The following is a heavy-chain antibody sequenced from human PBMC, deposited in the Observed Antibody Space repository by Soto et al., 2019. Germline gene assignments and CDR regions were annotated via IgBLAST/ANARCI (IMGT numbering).Heavy chain of an antibody. Sequence: SVKVSCKASGGTFSSYAISWVRQAPGQGLEWMGGIIPIFGTANYAQKFQGRVTMTRDTSISTAYMELSRLRSDDTAVYYCARDLRAAPDGRKIYYYYYGMDVWGQGTTVTVSS. V-gene: IGHV1-69*05. CDR3: ARDLRAAPDGRKIYYYYYGMDV. CDR2: IIPIFGTA. D-gene: IGHD6-13*01. J-gene: IGHJ6*02. CDR1: GGTFSSYA.